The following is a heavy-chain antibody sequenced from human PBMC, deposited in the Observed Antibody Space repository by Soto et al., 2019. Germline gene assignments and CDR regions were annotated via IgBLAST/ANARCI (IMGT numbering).Heavy chain of an antibody. CDR2: IYYSGST. V-gene: IGHV4-39*01. Sequence: PSETLSLTCTVSGCSISSSSYYWGWIRQPPGKGLEWIGSIYYSGSTYYNPSLKSRVTISVDTSKDQFSLKLSSVTAADTAVYYCAGALNYYYGMDVWGQGTTVTVSS. CDR3: AGALNYYYGMDV. J-gene: IGHJ6*02. D-gene: IGHD3-3*02. CDR1: GCSISSSSYY.